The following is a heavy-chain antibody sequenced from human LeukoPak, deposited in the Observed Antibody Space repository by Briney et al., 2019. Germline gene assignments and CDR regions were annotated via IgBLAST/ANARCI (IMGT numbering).Heavy chain of an antibody. V-gene: IGHV4-39*07. Sequence: SETLSLTCTVSGGSISSSSYYWGWIRQPPGEGLEWIGSIYYSGSTNYNPSLKSRVTISVDTSKNQFSLKLSSVTAADTAVYYCARGGGFGETTNDYWGQGTLVTVSS. J-gene: IGHJ4*02. CDR2: IYYSGST. CDR3: ARGGGFGETTNDY. CDR1: GGSISSSSYY. D-gene: IGHD3-10*01.